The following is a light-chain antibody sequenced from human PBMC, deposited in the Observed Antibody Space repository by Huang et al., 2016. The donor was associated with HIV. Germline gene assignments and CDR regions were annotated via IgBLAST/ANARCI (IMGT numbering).Light chain of an antibody. V-gene: IGKV4-1*01. Sequence: DIVMTQSPDSLAVSLGERATINCKSSQTILHDSESRNYLCGHQQKPGQPPKLLIHWASIRKSRVPDRFIGSGSGTDFTLTISSLQAEDVAVYYCQQYYSSPFTFGPGTNVDI. CDR2: WAS. J-gene: IGKJ3*01. CDR1: QTILHDSESRNY. CDR3: QQYYSSPFT.